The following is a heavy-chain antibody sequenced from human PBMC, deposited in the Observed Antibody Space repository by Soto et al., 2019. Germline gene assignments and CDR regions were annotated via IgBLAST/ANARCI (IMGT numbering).Heavy chain of an antibody. CDR3: ASVAAKYYYYGMDV. CDR2: IIPIFGTA. CDR1: GGTFSSYA. D-gene: IGHD1-26*01. J-gene: IGHJ6*02. Sequence: QVQLVQSGAEVKKPGSSVKVSCKASGGTFSSYAINWVRQAPGQGLEWMGGIIPIFGTAYYAQKFQGRVTITADESTTTAYMQLSSLRSEDTAVYYCASVAAKYYYYGMDVWGQGTTVTVSS. V-gene: IGHV1-69*12.